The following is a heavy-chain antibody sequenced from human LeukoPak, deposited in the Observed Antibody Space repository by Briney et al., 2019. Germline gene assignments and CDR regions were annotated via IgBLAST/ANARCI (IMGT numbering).Heavy chain of an antibody. CDR1: GGSFSGYY. CDR2: INHSGST. J-gene: IGHJ4*02. D-gene: IGHD5-18*01. CDR3: ARKAAMVNYFDY. V-gene: IGHV4-34*01. Sequence: SETLSLTCAVYGGSFSGYYWSWIRQPPGKGLEWIGEINHSGSTNYNPSLTSRVTISVDTSKNQFSLKLSSVTAADTAVYYCARKAAMVNYFDYWGQGTLVTVSS.